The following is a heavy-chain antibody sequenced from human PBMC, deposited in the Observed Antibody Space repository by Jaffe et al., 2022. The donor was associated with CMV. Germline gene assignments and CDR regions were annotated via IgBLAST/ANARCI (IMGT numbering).Heavy chain of an antibody. J-gene: IGHJ3*02. CDR3: AVGLGVVTKDAFDI. CDR1: GGTFSSYA. V-gene: IGHV1-69*09. D-gene: IGHD3-3*01. Sequence: QVQLVQSGAEVKKPGSSVKVSCKASGGTFSSYAISWVRQAPGQGLEWMGRIIPILGIANYAQKFQGRVTITADKSTSTAYMELSSLRSEDTAVYYCAVGLGVVTKDAFDIWGQGTMVTVSS. CDR2: IIPILGIA.